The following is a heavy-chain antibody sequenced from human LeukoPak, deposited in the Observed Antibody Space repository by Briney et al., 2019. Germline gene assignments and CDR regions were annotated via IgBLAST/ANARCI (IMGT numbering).Heavy chain of an antibody. V-gene: IGHV4-4*03. D-gene: IGHD4-17*01. Sequence: PGTLSLTCVVSGGSVSISNWWSGVRQAPGKGVGWGGEIYHSGSTNYNPSLKSRVTISVDKSKNQFSLKLSSVTAADTGVYYCARVSIRDEGFDPWGQGTLVTASS. CDR3: ARVSIRDEGFDP. CDR1: GGSVSISNW. J-gene: IGHJ5*02. CDR2: IYHSGST.